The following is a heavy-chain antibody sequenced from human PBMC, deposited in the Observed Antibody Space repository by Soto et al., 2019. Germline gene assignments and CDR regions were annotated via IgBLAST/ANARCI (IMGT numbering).Heavy chain of an antibody. Sequence: ASVKVSCKASGYTFTSYGISWVRQAPGQGLEWMGWISAYNGNTNYAQKPQGRVTMTTDTSTSTAYMELRILRSDDTAVYYCARVAPTWGSNAFDIWGQGTVVRVSA. CDR2: ISAYNGNT. CDR1: GYTFTSYG. V-gene: IGHV1-18*04. D-gene: IGHD3-16*01. J-gene: IGHJ3*02. CDR3: ARVAPTWGSNAFDI.